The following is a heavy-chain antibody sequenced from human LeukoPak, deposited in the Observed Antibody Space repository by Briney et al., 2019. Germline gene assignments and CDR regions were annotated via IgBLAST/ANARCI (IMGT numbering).Heavy chain of an antibody. CDR3: ARGLDLSGNYYYGMDV. V-gene: IGHV4-59*01. D-gene: IGHD1-14*01. CDR2: IYYSGST. CDR1: GGSINTYY. J-gene: IGHJ6*02. Sequence: SETLSLTCTVSGGSINTYYGSWIRQPPGKGLEWIGYIYYSGSTKYNPSLERRISISVDTSKNQFSLRLSSVTAADRAVYYCARGLDLSGNYYYGMDVWGQGTTVTVSS.